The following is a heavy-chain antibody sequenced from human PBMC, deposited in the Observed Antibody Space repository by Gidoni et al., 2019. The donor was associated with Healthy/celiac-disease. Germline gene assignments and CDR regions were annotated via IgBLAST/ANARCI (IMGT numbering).Heavy chain of an antibody. Sequence: EVQLVESGGGLVQPGGSLRLSCAASGFTFSSYWMHWVRQAPGKGLVWVSRINSDGSSTSYADSVKGRFTISRDNAKNTLYLQMNSLRAEDTAVYYCARGFHSGSYSGAFDIWGQGTMVTVSS. V-gene: IGHV3-74*01. J-gene: IGHJ3*02. D-gene: IGHD1-26*01. CDR3: ARGFHSGSYSGAFDI. CDR2: INSDGSST. CDR1: GFTFSSYW.